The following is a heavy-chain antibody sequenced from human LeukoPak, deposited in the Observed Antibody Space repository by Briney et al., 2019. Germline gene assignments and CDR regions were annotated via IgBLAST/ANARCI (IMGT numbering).Heavy chain of an antibody. D-gene: IGHD2-2*01. V-gene: IGHV1-2*02. CDR3: ARDDGSSENY. J-gene: IGHJ4*02. CDR2: INPNSGGT. Sequence: ASVKVSCKASGYTFTSYGISWVRQAPGQGLEWMGWINPNSGGTNYAQKFQGRVTMTRDTSISTAYMELSRLRSDDTAVYYCARDDGSSENYWGQGTLVTVSS. CDR1: GYTFTSYG.